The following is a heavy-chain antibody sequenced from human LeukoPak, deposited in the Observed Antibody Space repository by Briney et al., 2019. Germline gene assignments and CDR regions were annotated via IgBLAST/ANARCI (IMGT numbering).Heavy chain of an antibody. Sequence: SETLSLTCTVSGGSISSGDYYWSWIRQPPGKGLEWIGYIFYSGSTYYNPSLKSRVTISVDTSKNQFSLKLSSVTAADTAVYYCARFKDYYYYYMDVWGKGTTVTVSS. CDR2: IFYSGST. V-gene: IGHV4-30-4*08. J-gene: IGHJ6*03. CDR1: GGSISSGDYY. CDR3: ARFKDYYYYYMDV.